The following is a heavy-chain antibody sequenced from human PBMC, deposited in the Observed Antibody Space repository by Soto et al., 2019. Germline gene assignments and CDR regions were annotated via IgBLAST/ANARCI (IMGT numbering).Heavy chain of an antibody. D-gene: IGHD2-2*01. CDR1: GFTFSSYA. Sequence: GASLRPSCSASGFTFSSYAMHWVRQAAGEGLEWAVLISYIGSNKYYADSGKGRFTISRDNSKNTLYLQMTTLRAEDTAVYYCARDPGGRYCSSTSCYSGLAMDVWGQGTTVTVSS. V-gene: IGHV3-30-3*01. J-gene: IGHJ6*02. CDR3: ARDPGGRYCSSTSCYSGLAMDV. CDR2: ISYIGSNK.